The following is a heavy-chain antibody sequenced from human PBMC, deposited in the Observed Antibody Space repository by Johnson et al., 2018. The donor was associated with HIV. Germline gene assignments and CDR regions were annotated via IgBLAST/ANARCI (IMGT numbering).Heavy chain of an antibody. V-gene: IGHV3-48*04. J-gene: IGHJ3*02. CDR2: ISSSGSTI. D-gene: IGHD6-19*01. Sequence: VQLVESGGGVVQPGGSLRLSCAASGFTFSSYGMHWVRQAPGKGLAWVSYISSSGSTIYYADSVKGRFTISRANAKNSLYLQMNSLRVGDTAVYFCARGKDMAGTGAFDIWGQGTMVTVSS. CDR1: GFTFSSYG. CDR3: ARGKDMAGTGAFDI.